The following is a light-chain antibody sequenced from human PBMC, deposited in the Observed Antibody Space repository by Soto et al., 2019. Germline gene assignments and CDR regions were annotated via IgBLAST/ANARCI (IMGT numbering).Light chain of an antibody. Sequence: EIVLTQSPGTLSLSPGERATLSCRACQSVSSSSLAWYQQKPGQAPRLLIYGASSRATGIPDRFSGSGSATDFTLTISRLEPEDLAVYYCQDYGSSRTFGQGTKVEVK. CDR1: QSVSSSS. J-gene: IGKJ1*01. CDR2: GAS. CDR3: QDYGSSRT. V-gene: IGKV3-20*01.